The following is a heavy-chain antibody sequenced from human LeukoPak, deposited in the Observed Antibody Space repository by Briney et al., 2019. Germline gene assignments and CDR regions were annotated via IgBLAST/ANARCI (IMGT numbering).Heavy chain of an antibody. CDR2: IYYSGST. CDR1: SGSISSGNYY. Sequence: SETLSLTCTVSSGSISSGNYYWSWIRQPPGKGLEWNGYIYYSGSTYYNPSLRSRVTISVATSKNQFSLNLSSVTAADTAVYFCARADGNYYGWLDPWGQGTLVTVSS. J-gene: IGHJ5*02. D-gene: IGHD1-26*01. CDR3: ARADGNYYGWLDP. V-gene: IGHV4-30-4*08.